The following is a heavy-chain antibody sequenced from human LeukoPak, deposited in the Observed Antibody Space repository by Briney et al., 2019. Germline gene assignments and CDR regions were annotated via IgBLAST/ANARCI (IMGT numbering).Heavy chain of an antibody. D-gene: IGHD6-6*01. V-gene: IGHV1-69*05. CDR1: GGTFRSYA. Sequence: ASVKVSCKASGGTFRSYAISWVRQAPGQGLEWMGRIIPIFGTANYAQKFQGRVTITTDESTSTAYMELSSLRSEDTAVYYCARGDSSSSGQFDPWGQGTLVTVSS. J-gene: IGHJ5*02. CDR2: IIPIFGTA. CDR3: ARGDSSSSGQFDP.